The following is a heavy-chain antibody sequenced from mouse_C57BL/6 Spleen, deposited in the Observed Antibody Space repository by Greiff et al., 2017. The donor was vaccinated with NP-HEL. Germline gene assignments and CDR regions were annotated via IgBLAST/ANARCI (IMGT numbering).Heavy chain of an antibody. D-gene: IGHD2-12*01. CDR2: IRNKANGYTT. V-gene: IGHV7-3*01. CDR1: GFTFTDYY. Sequence: EVKLVESGGGLVQPGGSLSLSCAASGFTFTDYYMSWVRQPPGKALEWLGFIRNKANGYTTEYSASVKGRFTISRDNSQSILYLQMNALRAEDSATYYCARWGRRAMDYWGQGTSVTVSS. J-gene: IGHJ4*01. CDR3: ARWGRRAMDY.